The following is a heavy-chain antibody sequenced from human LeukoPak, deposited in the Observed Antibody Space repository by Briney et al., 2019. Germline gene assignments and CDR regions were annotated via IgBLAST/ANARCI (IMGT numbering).Heavy chain of an antibody. J-gene: IGHJ4*02. CDR1: GFTFSSYW. CDR3: AKSRENYYGSGRFDY. Sequence: GGSLRLSCAASGFTFSSYWMHWVRQAPGKGLVWVSRINSDGSTTSYADSVKGRFTISRDNSKNTLYLQMNSLRAEDTAVYYCAKSRENYYGSGRFDYWGQGTLVTVSS. D-gene: IGHD3-10*01. V-gene: IGHV3-74*01. CDR2: INSDGSTT.